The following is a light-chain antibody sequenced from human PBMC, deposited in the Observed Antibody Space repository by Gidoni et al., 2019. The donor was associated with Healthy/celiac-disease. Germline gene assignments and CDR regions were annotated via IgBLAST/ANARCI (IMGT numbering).Light chain of an antibody. Sequence: DIQMTHSPSTLSASVGDRVTITCRASQSISSWLAWYQQKPGKAPKLLIYKASSLESGVPSRFSGSGSGTEFTLTISSLQPDDFANYYCQQYNSYPYTFGQGTKLEIK. CDR3: QQYNSYPYT. CDR1: QSISSW. J-gene: IGKJ2*01. V-gene: IGKV1-5*03. CDR2: KAS.